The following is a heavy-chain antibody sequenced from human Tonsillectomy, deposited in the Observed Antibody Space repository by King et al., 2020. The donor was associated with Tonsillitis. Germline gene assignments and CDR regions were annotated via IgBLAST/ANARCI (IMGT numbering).Heavy chain of an antibody. D-gene: IGHD6-13*01. CDR3: ARGDMAAPFLNYFDY. Sequence: QLVQSGAEVKEPGASVKVSCKASGYTFTSFTIHWVRQAPGQRLEWMGWINVGNDNTKYSQKFQGRVAITRDTSASTACMELSSLRSEDTAIYYCARGDMAAPFLNYFDYWGQGTLSPSPQ. J-gene: IGHJ4*02. CDR1: GYTFTSFT. CDR2: INVGNDNT. V-gene: IGHV1-3*01.